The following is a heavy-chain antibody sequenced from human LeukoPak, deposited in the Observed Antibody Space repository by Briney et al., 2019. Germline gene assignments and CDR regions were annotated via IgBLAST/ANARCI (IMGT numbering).Heavy chain of an antibody. V-gene: IGHV1-18*01. CDR1: GYTFTNYH. CDR3: TRAPPGMTMMTDY. Sequence: ASVRVSCKASGYTFTNYHIAWVRQAPGQGREWMGWVSTNDGNTVYAQSLQGRVTMTTDTSTIVAYMELRRLTSDDTAVYYCTRAPPGMTMMTDYWGQGTLVTVSS. D-gene: IGHD3-22*01. CDR2: VSTNDGNT. J-gene: IGHJ4*02.